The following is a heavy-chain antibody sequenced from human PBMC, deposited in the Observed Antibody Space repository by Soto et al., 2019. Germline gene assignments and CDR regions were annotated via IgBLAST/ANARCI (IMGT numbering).Heavy chain of an antibody. J-gene: IGHJ5*02. Sequence: SETLSLTCTVSGGSISSSSYYWGWIRQPPGKGLEWIGSFYYSGNTYYNSSLKSRITISVDTSKNQFSLKLTSVTAADTAVYYCARDRGIGAAGSWGQGILVTVSS. CDR2: FYYSGNT. D-gene: IGHD6-13*01. CDR1: GGSISSSSYY. CDR3: ARDRGIGAAGS. V-gene: IGHV4-39*07.